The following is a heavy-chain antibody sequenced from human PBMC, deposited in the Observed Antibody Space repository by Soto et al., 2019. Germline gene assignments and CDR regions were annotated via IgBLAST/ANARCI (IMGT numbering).Heavy chain of an antibody. Sequence: SLRLSCAASGFTFNTYGMHWVRQAPGKGLEWVAVISYDGSDKYYADSVKGRFIISRVNSKNTLYLQMNSLRAEDTAIYYCAKSPNFYCSSPNCYKFYFDFWGQGALVTVSS. V-gene: IGHV3-30*18. D-gene: IGHD2-2*02. CDR1: GFTFNTYG. CDR3: AKSPNFYCSSPNCYKFYFDF. J-gene: IGHJ4*02. CDR2: ISYDGSDK.